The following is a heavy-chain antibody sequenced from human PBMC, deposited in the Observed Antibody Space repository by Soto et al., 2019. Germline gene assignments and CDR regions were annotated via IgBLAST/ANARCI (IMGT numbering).Heavy chain of an antibody. D-gene: IGHD5-12*01. V-gene: IGHV3-33*01. CDR1: GFTFSSYG. Sequence: QVQLVESGGGVVQPGRSLRLSCAASGFTFSSYGMHWVRQAPGKGLEWVAVIWYDGSNKYYADSVKGRFTISRDNSKNTLYLQMNSLRAEDTAVYYCARNPSRLVVADYYFDYWGQGTLVTVSS. CDR3: ARNPSRLVVADYYFDY. CDR2: IWYDGSNK. J-gene: IGHJ4*02.